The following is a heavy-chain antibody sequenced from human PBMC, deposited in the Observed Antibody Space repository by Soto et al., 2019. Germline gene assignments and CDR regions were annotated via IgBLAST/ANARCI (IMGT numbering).Heavy chain of an antibody. Sequence: GGSLRLSCAASGFTFSRYAMTWVRQAPGKGLQWVSVISGSGGRTFYADSVKGRFTISRDNSKNTLYLQMNSLRDEDTAVYYCAKDQVLDYGDDTDAFDIWGQGTMVTVSS. CDR2: ISGSGGRT. CDR1: GFTFSRYA. D-gene: IGHD4-17*01. CDR3: AKDQVLDYGDDTDAFDI. V-gene: IGHV3-23*01. J-gene: IGHJ3*02.